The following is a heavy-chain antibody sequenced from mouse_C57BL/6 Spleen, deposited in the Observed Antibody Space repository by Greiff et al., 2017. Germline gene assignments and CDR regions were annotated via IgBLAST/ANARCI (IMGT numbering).Heavy chain of an antibody. Sequence: EVMLVESGGGLVKPGGSLKLSCAASGFTFSSYAMSWVRQTPEKRLEWVATISDGGSYTYYPDNVKGRFTISRDNAKNNLYLQMSHLKSEDTAMYYCARDNPRMDYWGQGTSVTVSS. V-gene: IGHV5-4*01. CDR1: GFTFSSYA. CDR3: ARDNPRMDY. CDR2: ISDGGSYT. D-gene: IGHD6-1*01. J-gene: IGHJ4*01.